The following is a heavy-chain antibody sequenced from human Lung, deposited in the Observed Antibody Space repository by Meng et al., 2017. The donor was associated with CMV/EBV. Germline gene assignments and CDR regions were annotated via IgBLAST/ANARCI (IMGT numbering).Heavy chain of an antibody. J-gene: IGHJ4*02. CDR1: GFTFGDFA. V-gene: IGHV3-49*04. CDR2: IRRKGYGGTT. D-gene: IGHD1-26*01. Sequence: GGSXRLXXTVSGFTFGDFAMTWVRQAPGKGLEWVGFIRRKGYGGTTEYAASVKGRFTISRDDSKSIAYLQMNSLKTEDTAVYYCTRWHSGSNFDYWVQGTXVTVAS. CDR3: TRWHSGSNFDY.